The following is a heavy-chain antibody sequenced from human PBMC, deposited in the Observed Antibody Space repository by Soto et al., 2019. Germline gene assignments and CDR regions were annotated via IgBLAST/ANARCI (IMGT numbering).Heavy chain of an antibody. CDR3: AKDTYYHDSSGYYIFDY. Sequence: QVQLVESGGGVVQSGRSLRLSCAASGLTFSSYGMHWVRQAPGKGLEWVAVISYDGSNKNYADSVKGRFTISRDNSKNTVYLQMNSLRAEDTAVYYCAKDTYYHDSSGYYIFDYWGQGTLVTVSS. CDR1: GLTFSSYG. V-gene: IGHV3-30*18. D-gene: IGHD3-22*01. CDR2: ISYDGSNK. J-gene: IGHJ4*02.